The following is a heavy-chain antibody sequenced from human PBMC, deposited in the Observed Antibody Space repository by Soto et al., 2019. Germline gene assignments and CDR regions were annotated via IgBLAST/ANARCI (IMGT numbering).Heavy chain of an antibody. J-gene: IGHJ2*01. CDR3: AREESTAENEFFHY. V-gene: IGHV1-2*02. CDR1: SSGKL. Sequence: SSGKLLRRVRQAPGQGLVWMGRINPNSGGTHYAEQFQGRVTMTWDTSISTVYMELNSLTSDDTAVYYCAREESTAENEFFHYRGR. D-gene: IGHD1-1*01. CDR2: INPNSGGT.